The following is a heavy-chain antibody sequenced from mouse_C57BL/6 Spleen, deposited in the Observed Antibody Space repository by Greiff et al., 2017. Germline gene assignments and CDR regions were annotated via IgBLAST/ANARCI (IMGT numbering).Heavy chain of an antibody. CDR3: ARDWDDWSWFAY. Sequence: QVQLQQPGAELVKPGASVKLSCKASGYTFTSYWMHWVKQRPGQGLEWIGMIHPNSGSTNYNEKFKSKATLTVDKSSSTAYMQLSSLTSEDSAVYYCARDWDDWSWFAYWGQGTLVTVSA. CDR2: IHPNSGST. J-gene: IGHJ3*01. CDR1: GYTFTSYW. D-gene: IGHD4-1*01. V-gene: IGHV1-64*01.